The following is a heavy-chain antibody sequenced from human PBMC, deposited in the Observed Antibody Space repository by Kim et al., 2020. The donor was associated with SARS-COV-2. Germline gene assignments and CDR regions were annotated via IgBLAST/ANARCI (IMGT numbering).Heavy chain of an antibody. CDR2: IYYSGST. Sequence: SETLSLTCTVSGVSISSSSYYWGWIRQPPGKGLEWIGSIYYSGSTYYNPSLKSRVTISVDTSKNQFSLKLSSVTAADTAVYYCARYKGYCSGGSCYGTFDYWGQGTLVTVSS. V-gene: IGHV4-39*01. J-gene: IGHJ4*02. CDR3: ARYKGYCSGGSCYGTFDY. D-gene: IGHD2-15*01. CDR1: GVSISSSSYY.